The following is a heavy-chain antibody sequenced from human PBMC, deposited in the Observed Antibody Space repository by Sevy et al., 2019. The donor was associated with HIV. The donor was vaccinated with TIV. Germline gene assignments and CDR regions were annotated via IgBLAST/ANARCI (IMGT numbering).Heavy chain of an antibody. Sequence: GGSLRLSCAVSGFTFSDYYMSWIRQAPGKGLEWLSYISSSGSTIYYADSVKSRFTMSRDNAKNALYLQMSSLRAEDTAFYYCARAGDWEPFFDYWGPGTLVTVSS. V-gene: IGHV3-11*01. J-gene: IGHJ4*02. CDR1: GFTFSDYY. D-gene: IGHD1-26*01. CDR3: ARAGDWEPFFDY. CDR2: ISSSGSTI.